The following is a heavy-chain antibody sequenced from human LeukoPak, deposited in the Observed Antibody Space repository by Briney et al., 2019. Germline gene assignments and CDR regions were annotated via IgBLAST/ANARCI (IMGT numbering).Heavy chain of an antibody. CDR2: ISAYNGNT. CDR1: GGTFSSYA. CDR3: ARESDYGDYEDWFDP. V-gene: IGHV1-18*01. D-gene: IGHD4-17*01. Sequence: GSSVKVSCKASGGTFSSYAISWVRQAPAQGLEWMGWISAYNGNTNYAQKLQGRVTMTTDTSTSTAYMELRSLRSDDTAVYYCARESDYGDYEDWFDPWGQGTLVTVSS. J-gene: IGHJ5*02.